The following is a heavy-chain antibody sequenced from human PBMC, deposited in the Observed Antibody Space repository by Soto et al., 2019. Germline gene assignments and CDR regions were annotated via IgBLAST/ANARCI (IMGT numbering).Heavy chain of an antibody. Sequence: SEPLSLTCIVSGGSMSEYFWSWIRQSPGKGLEWIGYIYYLGSTDYNPSLKSRVTISVDTSKRQFSLRLTSVTAADTAVYYCARDGYDGSGSPYPAYWGPGTQVTVSS. J-gene: IGHJ4*02. D-gene: IGHD3-10*01. CDR1: GGSMSEYF. CDR2: IYYLGST. CDR3: ARDGYDGSGSPYPAY. V-gene: IGHV4-59*01.